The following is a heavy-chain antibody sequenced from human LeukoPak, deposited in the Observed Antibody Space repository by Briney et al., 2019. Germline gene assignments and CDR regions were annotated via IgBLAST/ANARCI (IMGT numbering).Heavy chain of an antibody. CDR1: GFTFSSYW. CDR2: IKQDGSEK. V-gene: IGHV3-7*01. CDR3: ARVLYEPWMYYFDY. J-gene: IGHJ4*02. Sequence: GGSLRLSCAASGFTFSSYWMSWVRQAPGKGLEWVANIKQDGSEKYYVDSVKGRFTNSRDNAKNSLYLQMNSLRAEDTAVYYCARVLYEPWMYYFDYWGQGTLVTVSS. D-gene: IGHD2/OR15-2a*01.